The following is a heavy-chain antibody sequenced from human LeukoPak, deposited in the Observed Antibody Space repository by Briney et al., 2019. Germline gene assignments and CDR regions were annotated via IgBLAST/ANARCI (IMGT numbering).Heavy chain of an antibody. CDR1: GGSISSGSYY. CDR3: ARDPRLNWFDP. Sequence: SETLSLTCTVSGGSISSGSYYWSWIRQPAGKGLEWIGRIYTSGSTNYNPSLKSRVTISVDTSKNQFSLKLSSMTAADTAVYYCARDPRLNWFDPWGQGTLVTVSS. CDR2: IYTSGST. J-gene: IGHJ5*02. V-gene: IGHV4-61*02.